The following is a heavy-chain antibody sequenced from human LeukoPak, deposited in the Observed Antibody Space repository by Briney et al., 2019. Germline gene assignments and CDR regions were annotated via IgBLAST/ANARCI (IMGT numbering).Heavy chain of an antibody. J-gene: IGHJ5*02. CDR2: IKHSGST. CDR3: ARGLGAAAGSVFDP. Sequence: PSETLSLTCAVYGGSFSGYYWSGIRQPPGKGLEGIGEIKHSGSTNYNPSLKRRVTISLDTSKNQFSLKLSSVTAADTAVYYCARGLGAAAGSVFDPWGQGTLVTVPS. D-gene: IGHD6-13*01. V-gene: IGHV4-34*01. CDR1: GGSFSGYY.